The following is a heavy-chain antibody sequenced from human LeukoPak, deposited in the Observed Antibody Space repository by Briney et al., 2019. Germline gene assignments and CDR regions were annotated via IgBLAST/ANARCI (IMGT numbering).Heavy chain of an antibody. CDR3: AREREPYYDILTGYYPFDY. Sequence: GASVKVSCKASGYTFTSYGISRVRQASGQGLEWMGWISAYNGNTNYAQKLQGRVTMTTDTSTSTAYMELSSLRSEDTAVYYCAREREPYYDILTGYYPFDYWGQGTLVTVSS. J-gene: IGHJ4*02. CDR1: GYTFTSYG. D-gene: IGHD3-9*01. V-gene: IGHV1-18*01. CDR2: ISAYNGNT.